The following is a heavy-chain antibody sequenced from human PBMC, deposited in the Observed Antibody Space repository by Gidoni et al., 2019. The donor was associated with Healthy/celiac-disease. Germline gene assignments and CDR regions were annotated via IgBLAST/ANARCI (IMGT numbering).Heavy chain of an antibody. J-gene: IGHJ4*02. V-gene: IGHV4-59*08. CDR2: IYYSGST. CDR1: GRSISSYY. D-gene: IGHD5-18*01. CDR3: ARHHIQLWLIDY. Sequence: QVQLQESGPGLVKPSVTLSLTCTVSGRSISSYYWSWIRQPPGKGLEWIGYIYYSGSTNYNPSLKSRVTISVDTSKNQFSLKLSSVTAADTAVYYCARHHIQLWLIDYWGQGTLVTVSS.